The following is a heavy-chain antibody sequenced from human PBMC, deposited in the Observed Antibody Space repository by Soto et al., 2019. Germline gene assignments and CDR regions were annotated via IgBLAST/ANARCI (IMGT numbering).Heavy chain of an antibody. D-gene: IGHD3-9*01. V-gene: IGHV2-5*02. J-gene: IGHJ4*02. CDR3: AHRLITIWGGYYFDY. Sequence: QITLKESGPTLVKPTQTLTLTCTFSGFSLSTSGVGVGWIRQPPGKALEWLALIYWDDDERYSPSLKTRLTIPKDTSKNQVVLTMTNLDPVDTATYYCAHRLITIWGGYYFDYWGQGTLVTVSS. CDR2: IYWDDDE. CDR1: GFSLSTSGVG.